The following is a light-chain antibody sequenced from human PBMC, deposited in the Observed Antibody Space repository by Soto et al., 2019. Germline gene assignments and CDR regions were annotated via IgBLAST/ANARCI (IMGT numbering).Light chain of an antibody. CDR1: SXXVGRYNR. V-gene: IGLV2-18*02. J-gene: IGLJ2*01. CDR3: SSYTSSSTLV. CDR2: EVS. Sequence: QSALTQPPSVSGXXXXSVXXXXXGXSXXVGRYNRVSWYQQPPGTAPKLMIYEVSNRPSGVPDRFSGSKSGNTASLTISGLQAEDEADYYCSSYTSSSTLVFGGGTQLTVL.